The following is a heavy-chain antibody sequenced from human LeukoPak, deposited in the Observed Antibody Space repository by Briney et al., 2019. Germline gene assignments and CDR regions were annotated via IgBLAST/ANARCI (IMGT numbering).Heavy chain of an antibody. CDR2: ISSGGDIM. CDR3: ATNLIGAGEYFQQ. D-gene: IGHD2/OR15-2a*01. J-gene: IGHJ1*01. Sequence: GGSLRLSCAASGLRFSDYYVSWIRQAPGKGLQWVSYISSGGDIMHYADSVKGRFTSSRDNAKNSGYLEMNSLGAEDTAVYYCATNLIGAGEYFQQWGQGTLVTVSS. V-gene: IGHV3-11*01. CDR1: GLRFSDYY.